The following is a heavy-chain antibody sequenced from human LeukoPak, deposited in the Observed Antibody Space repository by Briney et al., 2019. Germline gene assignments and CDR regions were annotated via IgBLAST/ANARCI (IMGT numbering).Heavy chain of an antibody. CDR2: ISNDGGGT. CDR3: VSGAA. CDR1: GFIFNNYG. J-gene: IGHJ5*02. Sequence: GGSLRLSCAASGFIFNNYGLVWVRQAPGKGLEWVSAISNDGGGTTYADFVKGRFSISRDNSKNTLYLQMNSLRAEDTAVYCCVSGAAWGQGTLVTVSS. V-gene: IGHV3-23*01. D-gene: IGHD3-10*01.